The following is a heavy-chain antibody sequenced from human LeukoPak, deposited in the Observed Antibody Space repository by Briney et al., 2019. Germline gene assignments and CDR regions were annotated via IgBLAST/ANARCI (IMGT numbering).Heavy chain of an antibody. J-gene: IGHJ4*02. CDR1: GFTFSNSA. CDR2: ISGSGGST. CDR3: ATHDILTGYSYYYFDY. D-gene: IGHD3-9*01. V-gene: IGHV3-23*01. Sequence: GGSLRLSRSASGFTFSNSAMSWVRQAPGKGLEWVSAISGSGGSTYYEDSVKGRFTISRDNSKNTLYLQMNSLRAEDTAVYYCATHDILTGYSYYYFDYWGQGTLVTVSS.